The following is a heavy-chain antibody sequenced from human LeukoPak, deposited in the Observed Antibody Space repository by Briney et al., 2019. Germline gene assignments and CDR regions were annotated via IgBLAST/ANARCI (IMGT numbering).Heavy chain of an antibody. Sequence: SETLSLTCSISGGSISPYYWNWIRQPPGKGLEWIGHIYYSGSTNYSPSLKSRVTISLDTSKNQFSLKLTSVTAADTAMYYCARQMYTGTYPSWVDRWGQGTLVTVSS. CDR1: GGSISPYY. CDR3: ARQMYTGTYPSWVDR. D-gene: IGHD1-26*01. CDR2: IYYSGST. V-gene: IGHV4-59*01. J-gene: IGHJ5*02.